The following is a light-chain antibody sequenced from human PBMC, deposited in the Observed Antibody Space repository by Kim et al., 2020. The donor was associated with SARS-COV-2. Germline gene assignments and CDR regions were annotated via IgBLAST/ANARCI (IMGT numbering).Light chain of an antibody. CDR1: SSNIGAGYA. Sequence: FPIPSTGSSSNIGAGYAVHWYQQLPGPAPKLLIYGNSNRPAGVPDRFSGSKSGTSASLAITGLQAEDEADYYGQSYDSSLSALYVFGTGTKVTVL. CDR3: QSYDSSLSALYV. CDR2: GNS. J-gene: IGLJ1*01. V-gene: IGLV1-40*01.